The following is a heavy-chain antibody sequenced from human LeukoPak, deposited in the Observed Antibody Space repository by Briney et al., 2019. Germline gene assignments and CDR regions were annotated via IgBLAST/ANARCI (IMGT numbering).Heavy chain of an antibody. D-gene: IGHD5-12*01. Sequence: PSETPSLTCTVSGGSISSSSYYWGWIRQPPGKGLEWIGSIYYSGSTYYNPSLKSRVTISVDTSKNQFSLKLSSVTAADTAVYYCASLRYVAQPHFDYWGQGTLVTVSS. V-gene: IGHV4-39*01. CDR3: ASLRYVAQPHFDY. CDR1: GGSISSSSYY. CDR2: IYYSGST. J-gene: IGHJ4*02.